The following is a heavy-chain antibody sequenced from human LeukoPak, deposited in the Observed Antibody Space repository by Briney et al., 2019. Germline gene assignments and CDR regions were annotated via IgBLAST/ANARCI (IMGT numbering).Heavy chain of an antibody. J-gene: IGHJ3*02. CDR2: IYTSGST. V-gene: IGHV4-4*07. Sequence: SETLSLTCTVSGGSISSYYWSWIRQPAGKGLEWIGRIYTSGSTNYNPSLKSRVTMSVDTSKNQFSLKLSSVTAADTAVYYCATPRDGYRSLDAFDIWGQGTMVTVSS. CDR3: ATPRDGYRSLDAFDI. CDR1: GGSISSYY. D-gene: IGHD5-24*01.